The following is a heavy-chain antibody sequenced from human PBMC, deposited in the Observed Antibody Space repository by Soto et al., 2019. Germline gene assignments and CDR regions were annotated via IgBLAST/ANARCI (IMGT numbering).Heavy chain of an antibody. CDR2: IIPILGIA. J-gene: IGHJ3*02. CDR1: GGTFSSYT. V-gene: IGHV1-69*02. Sequence: SVKVSCKASGGTFSSYTISWVRQAPGQGLEWMGRIIPILGIANYAQKFQGRVTITADKSTSTAYMELSSLRSEDTAVYYCARVPWQWLGGYAFDIWGQGTMVTVSS. CDR3: ARVPWQWLGGYAFDI. D-gene: IGHD6-19*01.